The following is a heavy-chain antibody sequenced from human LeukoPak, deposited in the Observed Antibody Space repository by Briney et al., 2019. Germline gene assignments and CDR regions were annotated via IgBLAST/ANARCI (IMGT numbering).Heavy chain of an antibody. D-gene: IGHD6-19*01. J-gene: IGHJ4*02. CDR3: ARAPPHLSSGWYYFDY. CDR2: ISSSSSDI. Sequence: GGSLRLSCAASGFTFSTYSMNWVRQAPGKGLEWVSSISSSSSDIYYADSVKGRFTISRDNAKNSLYLQMNSLRVEDTAVYYCARAPPHLSSGWYYFDYWGQGTLVTVSS. CDR1: GFTFSTYS. V-gene: IGHV3-21*01.